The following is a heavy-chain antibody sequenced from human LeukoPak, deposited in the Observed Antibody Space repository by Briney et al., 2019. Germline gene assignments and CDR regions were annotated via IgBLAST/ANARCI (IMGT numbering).Heavy chain of an antibody. Sequence: ASVKVSCKASGYNFPSYGINWVRQAPGQGLEWMGWIRPHTGETNSAQRFQDRVTMTTDTSTTTAYMELRSLRFDDTAVYYCARDRGGKGSAIFYWGQGTLVTVSS. CDR1: GYNFPSYG. J-gene: IGHJ4*02. CDR3: ARDRGGKGSAIFY. D-gene: IGHD2-2*01. CDR2: IRPHTGET. V-gene: IGHV1-18*01.